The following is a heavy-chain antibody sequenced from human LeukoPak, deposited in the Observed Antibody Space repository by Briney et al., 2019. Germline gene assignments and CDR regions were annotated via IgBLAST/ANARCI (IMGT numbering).Heavy chain of an antibody. D-gene: IGHD5-24*01. V-gene: IGHV1-2*06. Sequence: ASVKVSCKASGYTFTGYYMHWVRQAPGQGLEWMGRINPYSGGTNYAQKFQGRVTMTRDTSISTAYMELSRLRSDDTAVYYCARSGRDGYNYQSYFDYWGQGTLVTVSS. CDR2: INPYSGGT. CDR3: ARSGRDGYNYQSYFDY. CDR1: GYTFTGYY. J-gene: IGHJ4*02.